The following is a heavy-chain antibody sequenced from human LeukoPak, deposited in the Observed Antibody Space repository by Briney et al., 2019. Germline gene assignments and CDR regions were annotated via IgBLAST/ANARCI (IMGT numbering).Heavy chain of an antibody. D-gene: IGHD3-16*01. CDR1: GGTFSSYA. CDR2: FIPYFGIA. J-gene: IGHJ3*02. Sequence: SVKVSFNASGGTFSSYAISWVRQAPGQGLELMGRFIPYFGIANYAQKFQGRVTITADKSTSTACMKLNSLRSEDTAVYYCARQNPLGDGVRAFDIWGQGTMVTVSS. CDR3: ARQNPLGDGVRAFDI. V-gene: IGHV1-69*04.